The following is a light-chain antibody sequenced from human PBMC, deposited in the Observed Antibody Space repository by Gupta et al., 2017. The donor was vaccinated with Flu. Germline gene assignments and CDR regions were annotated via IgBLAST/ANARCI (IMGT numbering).Light chain of an antibody. V-gene: IGKV1-39*01. CDR2: STS. J-gene: IGKJ2*01. CDR3: QQSVTIART. Sequence: PSSLSASVGDRVNITCRASQYISTYLNWYHQKPGRAPTLLIYSTSHLQRGVPSRFSGSGSGTNFSLTISSLQREDFATYYCQQSVTIARTFGQGTKLEVK. CDR1: QYISTY.